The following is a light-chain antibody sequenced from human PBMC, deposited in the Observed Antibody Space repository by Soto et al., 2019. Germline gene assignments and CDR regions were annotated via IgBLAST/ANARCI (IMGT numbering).Light chain of an antibody. CDR3: QQSFKTPIA. J-gene: IGKJ5*01. CDR1: QSISSY. V-gene: IGKV1-39*01. Sequence: DIQMTQSPSSLSASVGDRVTITCRASQSISSYVNWYQQKPGKAPRLLISAASTLQSGVPSRFSGGGSGTDFTLTISSLQPEDFATYYCQQSFKTPIAFGQGTRLEIE. CDR2: AAS.